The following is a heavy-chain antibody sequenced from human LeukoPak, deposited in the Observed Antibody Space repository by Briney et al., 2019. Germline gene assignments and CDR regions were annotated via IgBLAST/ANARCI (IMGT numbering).Heavy chain of an antibody. Sequence: GGSLRLSCAASGFAFGDFWMSWVRQTPGKGLESVATIKQDGSAKEYVDSVKGRFTISRDNAKNSLYLQMNSLRAEDTAVYYCARCTYYYDSSGYYGHTYFDYWGQGTPVTVSS. V-gene: IGHV3-7*01. D-gene: IGHD3-22*01. CDR2: IKQDGSAK. J-gene: IGHJ4*02. CDR3: ARCTYYYDSSGYYGHTYFDY. CDR1: GFAFGDFW.